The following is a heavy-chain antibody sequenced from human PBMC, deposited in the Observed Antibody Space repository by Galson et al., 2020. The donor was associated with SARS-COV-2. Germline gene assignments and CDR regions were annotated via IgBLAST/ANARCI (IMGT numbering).Heavy chain of an antibody. CDR2: INHSGST. Sequence: SETLSPTCAVYGGSFSGYYWSWIRQAPGKGLEWIGEINHSGSTNYNPSLNSRVTISVATTTNQFSLKLRSVTAADTAVDYWARGHRGVVPAPVLGLGPYYSYFYMGVWGKGTTVTVSS. V-gene: IGHV4-34*01. CDR3: ARGHRGVVPAPVLGLGPYYSYFYMGV. CDR1: GGSFSGYY. D-gene: IGHD2-2*02. J-gene: IGHJ6*03.